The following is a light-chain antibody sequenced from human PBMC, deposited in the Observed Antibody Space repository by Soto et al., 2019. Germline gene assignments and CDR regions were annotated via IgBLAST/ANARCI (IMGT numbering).Light chain of an antibody. Sequence: DIVMTQSPDSLAVSLGERATINCKSSQSVLYSSNNKNYLGWYQQKPGQPPKLLIYWASTRESGVPDRFSGXXXXXXXXXTXXXXXAXXXXVYYCQQYYNTPLTFGQGTKLEIK. CDR3: QQYYNTPLT. J-gene: IGKJ2*01. V-gene: IGKV4-1*01. CDR1: QSVLYSSNNKNY. CDR2: WAS.